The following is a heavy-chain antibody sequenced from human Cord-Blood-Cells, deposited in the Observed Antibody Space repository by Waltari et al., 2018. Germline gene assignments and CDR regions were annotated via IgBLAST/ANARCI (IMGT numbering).Heavy chain of an antibody. V-gene: IGHV1-24*01. Sequence: QVQLVQSGAEVKKPGASVKVSCKVSGYTLTELSMHSVRQAPGKGLEWMGGFDPEDGETIYPQKFQGRVTMTEDTSTDTAYMELSSLRSEDTAVYYCATTEANSSSWPYDYWGQGTLVTISS. D-gene: IGHD6-13*01. J-gene: IGHJ4*02. CDR2: FDPEDGET. CDR3: ATTEANSSSWPYDY. CDR1: GYTLTELS.